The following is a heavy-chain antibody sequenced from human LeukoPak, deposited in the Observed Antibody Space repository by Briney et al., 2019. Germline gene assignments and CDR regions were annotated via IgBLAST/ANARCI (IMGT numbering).Heavy chain of an antibody. Sequence: SETLSLTCTVSGGSISSGGYYWSWIRQHPGKGLEWIGYIYYSGSTYYNPSLKSRVTISVDTSKNQFSLKLSSVTAADTAVYYCARDRGDIVAVSRPYYYYGMDVWGQGTTVTVSS. CDR3: ARDRGDIVAVSRPYYYYGMDV. V-gene: IGHV4-31*03. CDR1: GGSISSGGYY. J-gene: IGHJ6*02. CDR2: IYYSGST. D-gene: IGHD2-2*01.